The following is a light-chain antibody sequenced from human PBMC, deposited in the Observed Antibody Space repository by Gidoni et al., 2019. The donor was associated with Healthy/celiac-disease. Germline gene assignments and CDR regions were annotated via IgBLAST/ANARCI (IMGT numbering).Light chain of an antibody. J-gene: IGKJ1*01. CDR2: WSS. CDR3: QQYYSTRT. Sequence: DIVMTQHPDSLTVSLGERTTINCKSSQSVLYSSNNKNYLAWYQQKPGQPPKLLIYWSSTRESGVPDRFSGSWSGTDFTLTISSLQAEDVAVYYCQQYYSTRTFXQXTKVEIK. CDR1: QSVLYSSNNKNY. V-gene: IGKV4-1*01.